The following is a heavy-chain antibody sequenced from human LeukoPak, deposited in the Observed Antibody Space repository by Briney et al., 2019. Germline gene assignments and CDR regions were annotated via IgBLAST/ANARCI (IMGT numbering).Heavy chain of an antibody. D-gene: IGHD4-17*01. Sequence: SETLSLTCTVSGDSISSYYWSWIRQPPGKGLEWIGYIYYSGSTNYNPSLKSRVTISVETSKNPFSLKLSSVTAADTAVYHCARGPVTTGPFFDYWGQGTLVTVSS. CDR2: IYYSGST. CDR1: GDSISSYY. V-gene: IGHV4-59*01. CDR3: ARGPVTTGPFFDY. J-gene: IGHJ4*02.